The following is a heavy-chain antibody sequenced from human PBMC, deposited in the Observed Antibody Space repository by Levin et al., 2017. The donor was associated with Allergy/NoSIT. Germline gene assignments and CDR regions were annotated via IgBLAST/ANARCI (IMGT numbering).Heavy chain of an antibody. J-gene: IGHJ4*02. CDR3: ARIGKIPRLYYYGSGSYYSQKGGNDY. D-gene: IGHD3-10*01. Sequence: GSLRLSCAVYGGSFSGYYWSWIRQPPGKGLEWIGEINHSGSTNYNPSLKSRVTISVDTSKNQFSLKLSSVTAADTAVYYCARIGKIPRLYYYGSGSYYSQKGGNDYWGQGTLVTVSS. CDR2: INHSGST. V-gene: IGHV4-34*01. CDR1: GGSFSGYY.